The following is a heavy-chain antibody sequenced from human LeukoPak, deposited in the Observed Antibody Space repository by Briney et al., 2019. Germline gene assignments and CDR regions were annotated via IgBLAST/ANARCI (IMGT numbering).Heavy chain of an antibody. CDR1: DGSIKHHF. V-gene: IGHV4-4*07. CDR3: ARLLIVESRFDP. D-gene: IGHD1-26*01. CDR2: IYPSGST. Sequence: SETLSLTCTVSDGSIKHHFWSWIRQPAGKGLDYIGRIYPSGSTNYNPSLKSRVTMSVDTSKKQLSLKLTSVTAADTAVYYCARLLIVESRFDPWGQGTLVSVSS. J-gene: IGHJ5*02.